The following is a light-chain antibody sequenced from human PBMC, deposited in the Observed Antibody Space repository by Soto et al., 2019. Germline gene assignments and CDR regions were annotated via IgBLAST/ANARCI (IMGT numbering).Light chain of an antibody. J-gene: IGLJ1*01. V-gene: IGLV2-14*01. CDR1: SXDVGGYNY. CDR2: EVS. CDR3: SSYTSSSTLNYV. Sequence: QSVLAQPASVSGSPGQSITISCTGTSXDVGGYNYVSWYQQHPGKAPKLMIYEVSNRPSGVSNRFSGSKSSNTASLTISGLQAQDEAVYYSSSYTSSSTLNYVFGTGTKVTAL.